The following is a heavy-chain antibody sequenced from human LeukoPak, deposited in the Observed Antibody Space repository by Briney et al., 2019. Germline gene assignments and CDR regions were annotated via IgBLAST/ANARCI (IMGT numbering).Heavy chain of an antibody. CDR2: FDPEDGET. CDR3: ATARIVGATFCDY. CDR1: GYTLTELS. J-gene: IGHJ4*02. V-gene: IGHV1-24*01. D-gene: IGHD1-26*01. Sequence: GASVKVSCEVSGYTLTELSMHWVRQAPGKGLEWMGGFDPEDGETIYAQKFQGRVTMTEDTSTDTAYMELSSLRSEDTAVYCCATARIVGATFCDYWGEGTLVTVSS.